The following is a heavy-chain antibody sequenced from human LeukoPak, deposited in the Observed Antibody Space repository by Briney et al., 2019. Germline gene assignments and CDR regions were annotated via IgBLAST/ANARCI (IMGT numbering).Heavy chain of an antibody. CDR1: GFTFSSYW. V-gene: IGHV3-7*04. CDR3: ARGGITMVRGALAYYFDY. Sequence: GGSLRLSCAASGFTFSSYWMSWVRQAPGKGLEWVANIKQDGSEKYYVDSVKGRFTISRDTAKNSLYLQMSSLRAEDTAVYYCARGGITMVRGALAYYFDYWGQGTLVTVSS. J-gene: IGHJ4*02. D-gene: IGHD3-10*01. CDR2: IKQDGSEK.